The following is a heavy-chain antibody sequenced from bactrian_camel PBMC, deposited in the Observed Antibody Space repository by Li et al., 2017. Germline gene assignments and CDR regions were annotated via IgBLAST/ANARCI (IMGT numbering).Heavy chain of an antibody. D-gene: IGHD2*01. J-gene: IGHJ4*01. CDR2: VYRGGSTT. Sequence: HVQLVESGGDSVPAGGSLRLSCVMSEGTFSANCAVWFRQAPGKEREGVAAVYRGGSTTYVADSLKGRFAISRDNGKNMVYLQMNDLKPEDTGVYTCAADRYPCPPNWTDYTWYVDRGQGTQVTVS. CDR3: AADRYPCPPNWTDYTWYVD. CDR1: EGTFSANC. V-gene: IGHV3S1*01.